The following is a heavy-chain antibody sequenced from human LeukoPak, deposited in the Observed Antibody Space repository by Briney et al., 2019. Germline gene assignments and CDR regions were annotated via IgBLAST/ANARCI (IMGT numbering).Heavy chain of an antibody. Sequence: GGSLRLSCVASGFTFSSYWVSWVRQAPGRGLEWVANLKQDGSEKYYVDSVKGRFTISRDNAKNSLYLQMNSLRAEDTAVYYCARITNSGYYWLFDYWGQGTLVTVSS. D-gene: IGHD3-22*01. J-gene: IGHJ4*01. CDR3: ARITNSGYYWLFDY. CDR1: GFTFSSYW. CDR2: LKQDGSEK. V-gene: IGHV3-7*04.